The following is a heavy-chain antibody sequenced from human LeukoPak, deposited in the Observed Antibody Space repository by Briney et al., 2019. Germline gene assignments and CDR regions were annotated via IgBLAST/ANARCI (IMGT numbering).Heavy chain of an antibody. V-gene: IGHV3-21*01. CDR3: ASGTVGNYALDY. D-gene: IGHD1-7*01. CDR1: GLPFSRYK. Sequence: GGSLRLSRAACGLPFSRYKMHWVRQAPGKGVAWVSSIGTSSNNIYYTDSVKGRFTISRDNAKNSLYLQVDSLRVEDTAVYFCASGTVGNYALDYWGQGTLVTVSS. CDR2: IGTSSNNI. J-gene: IGHJ4*02.